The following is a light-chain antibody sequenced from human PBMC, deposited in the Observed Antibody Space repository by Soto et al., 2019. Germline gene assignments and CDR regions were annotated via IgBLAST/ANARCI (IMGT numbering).Light chain of an antibody. CDR1: QDISTA. CDR3: QHLRTYQFS. J-gene: IGKJ2*03. CDR2: PAS. V-gene: IGKV1-9*01. Sequence: DIQLTQSPSVLSASVGDRVTFSCRASQDISTALAWFQQKAGKVPQLLVYPASTLQDGVPSRFSGSGSGTYFTITIHNLQAEDFATYYCQHLRTYQFSFGPGTKLDIK.